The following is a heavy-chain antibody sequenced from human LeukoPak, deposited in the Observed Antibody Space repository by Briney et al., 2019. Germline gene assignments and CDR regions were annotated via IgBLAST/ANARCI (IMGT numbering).Heavy chain of an antibody. Sequence: GGSLRLSCAASGFTFSSYAMSWVRQAPGKGLEWVSYISSSSSTIYYADSVKGRFTISRDNAKNSLYLQMNSLRAEDTAVYYCASNFDYWGQGTLVTVSS. J-gene: IGHJ4*02. CDR3: ASNFDY. CDR2: ISSSSSTI. V-gene: IGHV3-48*01. CDR1: GFTFSSYA.